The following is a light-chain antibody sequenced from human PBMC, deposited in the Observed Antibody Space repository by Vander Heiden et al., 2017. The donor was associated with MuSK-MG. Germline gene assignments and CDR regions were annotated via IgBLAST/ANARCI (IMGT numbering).Light chain of an antibody. CDR2: RAS. CDR1: QSIRDN. CDR3: QQYNTWPPRGT. Sequence: PGETATLPCRATQSIRDNLAWYQQRPGQAPRLLIFRASSRAAGTPARFSGRGCATDFTLTISSMLSEDFAIYYCQQYNTWPPRGTFGQGTKLDIK. J-gene: IGKJ1*01. V-gene: IGKV3-15*01.